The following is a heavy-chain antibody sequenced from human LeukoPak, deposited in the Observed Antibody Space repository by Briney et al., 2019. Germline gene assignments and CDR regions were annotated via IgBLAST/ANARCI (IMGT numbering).Heavy chain of an antibody. CDR2: IYSGGST. Sequence: GGSLRLSCAASEFSVGSNYMTWVRQAPGKGLEWVSLIYSGGSTYYADSVKGRFTISRDNSKNTLYLQMNSLRAEGTAVYYCTCQPFDYWGQGTLVTVSS. CDR1: EFSVGSNY. CDR3: TCQPFDY. J-gene: IGHJ4*02. V-gene: IGHV3-66*01.